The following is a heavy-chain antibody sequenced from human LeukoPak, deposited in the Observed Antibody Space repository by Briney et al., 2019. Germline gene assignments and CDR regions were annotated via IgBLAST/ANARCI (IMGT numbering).Heavy chain of an antibody. CDR2: MYTSGIT. V-gene: IGHV4-4*07. CDR1: GGDSINSYF. CDR3: ARETSTTYDRAIDI. Sequence: SETLSLICTVSGGDSINSYFWRWIRQPAGKGLEWIGRMYTSGITNYSPSLKSRVTMSIDTSKNQISLNLTSVTAADTAMYYCARETSTTYDRAIDIWGQGTMVTVSS. D-gene: IGHD1-26*01. J-gene: IGHJ3*02.